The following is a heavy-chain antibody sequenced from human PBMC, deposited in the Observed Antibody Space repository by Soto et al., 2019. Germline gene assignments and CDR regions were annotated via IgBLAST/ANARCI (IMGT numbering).Heavy chain of an antibody. J-gene: IGHJ4*02. CDR3: ARVGREYSSSSKGFDY. CDR1: GDSVSINSAA. V-gene: IGHV6-1*01. Sequence: SQTLSLTCAISGDSVSINSAAWNWIRQSPSRGLEWLGRTYYRSKWYNDYAVSAKSRITINPDTSKNQFSLQLNSVTPEDMAVYYCARVGREYSSSSKGFDYWGQGTLVTVSS. D-gene: IGHD6-6*01. CDR2: TYYRSKWYN.